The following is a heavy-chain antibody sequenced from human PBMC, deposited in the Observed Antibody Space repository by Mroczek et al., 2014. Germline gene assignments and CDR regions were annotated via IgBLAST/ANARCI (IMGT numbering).Heavy chain of an antibody. CDR3: AKAPIVGATGDAYYFDY. D-gene: IGHD1-26*01. J-gene: IGHJ4*02. Sequence: VQLLESGGGVVQPGRSLRLSCAASGFTFSSYGMHWVRQAPGKGLEWVAVISYDGSNKYYADSVKGRFTISRDNSKNTLYLQMNSLRAEDTAVYYCAKAPIVGATGDAYYFDYWGQGTLVTVSS. CDR2: ISYDGSNK. V-gene: IGHV3-30*18. CDR1: GFTFSSYG.